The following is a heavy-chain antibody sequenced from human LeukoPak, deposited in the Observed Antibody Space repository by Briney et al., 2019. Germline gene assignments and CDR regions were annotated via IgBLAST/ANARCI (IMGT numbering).Heavy chain of an antibody. V-gene: IGHV1-18*01. D-gene: IGHD6-13*01. J-gene: IGHJ4*02. CDR3: ARDRWYAFDY. CDR1: GYTFTING. Sequence: ASVKVSCKASGYTFTINGISWVRQAPGRGLEWMGWISANSGDTIYAERFHGRVTLTRDTSTGTAYMELNSLTYDDTAVYYCARDRWYAFDYWGQGTLVTVSS. CDR2: ISANSGDT.